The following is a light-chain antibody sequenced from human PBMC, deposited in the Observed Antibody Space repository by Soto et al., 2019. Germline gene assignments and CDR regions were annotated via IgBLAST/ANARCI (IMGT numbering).Light chain of an antibody. Sequence: EILMTQSPSTLSVSPGERATLSCRASQSVSRNLDWYQQKPGKAPRLLIYGASTRATGIPARCSGSGSGTEFTLTISSLQSEDFEVYYCQQYNNWPITFGQGTRLEIK. V-gene: IGKV3D-15*01. J-gene: IGKJ5*01. CDR3: QQYNNWPIT. CDR1: QSVSRN. CDR2: GAS.